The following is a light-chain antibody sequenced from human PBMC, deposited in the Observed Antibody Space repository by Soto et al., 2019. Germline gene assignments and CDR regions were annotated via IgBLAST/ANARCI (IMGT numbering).Light chain of an antibody. J-gene: IGLJ1*01. Sequence: QSVLTQPASVSGSPGQSITISCTGTSSDVGRYNYVSWYQHHPGKVPKLIVYQVNYRPSGVSNRFSGSKSGTTASLTISGLQAEDEADYYCTSYTTIRTRVFGTGTKLTVL. CDR3: TSYTTIRTRV. CDR2: QVN. V-gene: IGLV2-14*01. CDR1: SSDVGRYNY.